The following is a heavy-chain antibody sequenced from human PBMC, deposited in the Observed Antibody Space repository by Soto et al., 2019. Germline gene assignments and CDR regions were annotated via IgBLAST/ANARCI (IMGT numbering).Heavy chain of an antibody. CDR2: IYYSGST. CDR3: ARQQVDTAMVISYYYYGMDV. D-gene: IGHD5-18*01. CDR1: GGSISTSSYY. Sequence: PSETLSLTFTVSGGSISTSSYYWGWIRQPPGKGLEWIGSIYYSGSTYYNPSLKSRVTISVDTSKNQFSLKLSSVTAADTAVYYCARQQVDTAMVISYYYYGMDVWGQGTTVTVS. V-gene: IGHV4-39*01. J-gene: IGHJ6*02.